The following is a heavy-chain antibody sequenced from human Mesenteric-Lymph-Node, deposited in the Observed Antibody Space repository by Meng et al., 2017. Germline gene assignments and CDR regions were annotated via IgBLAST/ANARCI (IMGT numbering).Heavy chain of an antibody. J-gene: IGHJ6*02. CDR1: GVSVSANY. V-gene: IGHV3-53*02. Sequence: EVQWVATGGGLIPPGGSLRLACAASGVSVSANYMSWVRQAPGKGLEWVSFIYGGTIAYYADSVEGRFIISSDNSKNTVYLQMNRLTVEDTAVYYCARDQPGRGSGGYFDYGMDVWGQGTTVTVSS. CDR3: ARDQPGRGSGGYFDYGMDV. CDR2: IYGGTIA. D-gene: IGHD3-10*01.